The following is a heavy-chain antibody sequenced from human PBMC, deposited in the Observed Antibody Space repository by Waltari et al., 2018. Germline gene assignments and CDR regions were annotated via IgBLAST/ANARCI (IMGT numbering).Heavy chain of an antibody. Sequence: QVQLVQSGAEVKKPGASVKVSCKVSGYTLTELSMHWVRQAPGKGLEWMGGFDPEDGETIYAQKFQGRVTMTEDTSTDTAYMELSSLRSEDTAVYYCATVGGYCSSTSCSRGYMDVWGKGTTVTISS. CDR3: ATVGGYCSSTSCSRGYMDV. J-gene: IGHJ6*03. D-gene: IGHD2-2*01. CDR2: FDPEDGET. CDR1: GYTLTELS. V-gene: IGHV1-24*01.